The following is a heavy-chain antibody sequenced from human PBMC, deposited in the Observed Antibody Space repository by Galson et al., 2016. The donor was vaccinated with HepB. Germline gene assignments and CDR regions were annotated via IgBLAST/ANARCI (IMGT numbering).Heavy chain of an antibody. CDR3: AKDRRQWLDSDIDY. Sequence: SLRLSCAASGFTFSSYSMNWVRQAPGKGLEWVSSISSSSSYINYADSVKGRFTISRDNAKNSLYLQMNSLRAEDTAIYYCAKDRRQWLDSDIDYWGQGTLVTVSS. J-gene: IGHJ4*02. V-gene: IGHV3-21*04. D-gene: IGHD6-19*01. CDR1: GFTFSSYS. CDR2: ISSSSSYI.